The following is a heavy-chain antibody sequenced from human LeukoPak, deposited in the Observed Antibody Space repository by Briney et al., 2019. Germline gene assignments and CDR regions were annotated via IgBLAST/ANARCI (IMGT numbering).Heavy chain of an antibody. J-gene: IGHJ4*02. CDR2: ISYDGSNK. CDR1: GFTFSSYG. D-gene: IGHD2-21*02. Sequence: GRSLRLSCAASGFTFSSYGMHWVRQAPGKGLEWVAVISYDGSNKYYADSVKGRFTISRDNSKNTLYLQMNSLRAEDTAVYYCVREVTVTSYFDYWGQGILVTVSS. V-gene: IGHV3-30*03. CDR3: VREVTVTSYFDY.